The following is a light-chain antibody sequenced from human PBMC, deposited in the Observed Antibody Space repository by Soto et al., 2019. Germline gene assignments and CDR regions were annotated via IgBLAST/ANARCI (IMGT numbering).Light chain of an antibody. J-gene: IGKJ5*01. V-gene: IGKV1-39*01. CDR1: QIISSY. Sequence: DMQMTQSPSSLSASVGDSVTIXXRASQIISSYLNWYQQKPGKAPKILIYVASSLQSGVPSRFSGSGSGTDFTLTISSLQPEDFATYYCQQSYSSITFGQGTRLEIK. CDR3: QQSYSSIT. CDR2: VAS.